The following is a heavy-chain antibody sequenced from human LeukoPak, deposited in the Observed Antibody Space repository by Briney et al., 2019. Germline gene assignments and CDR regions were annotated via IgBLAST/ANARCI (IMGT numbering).Heavy chain of an antibody. J-gene: IGHJ4*02. CDR2: INHSGST. CDR3: ARAHVYYYDSSGYLDY. V-gene: IGHV4-34*01. Sequence: SETLSLTCAVYGGSFSGYYWSWVRQPPGKGLEWIGEINHSGSTNYNPSLKSRVTISVDTSKNQFSLNLYSVTAADTAVYYCARAHVYYYDSSGYLDYWGQGTLVTVSS. D-gene: IGHD3-22*01. CDR1: GGSFSGYY.